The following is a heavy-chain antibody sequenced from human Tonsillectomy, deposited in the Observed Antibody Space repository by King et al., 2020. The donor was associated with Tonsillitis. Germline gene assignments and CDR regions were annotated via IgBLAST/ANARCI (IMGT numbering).Heavy chain of an antibody. CDR2: IYYSGST. Sequence: VQLQESGPGLVKPSQTLSLTCTVSGGSISSGGYYWSWIRQHPGKGLEWIGYIYYSGSTYYNPSLKSRVTISVDTSKNQFSLKLSSVTAADTAVYYCARMGMTTVTPTYNWFDPWGEGTLVTVSS. V-gene: IGHV4-31*03. CDR1: GGSISSGGYY. D-gene: IGHD4-11*01. J-gene: IGHJ5*02. CDR3: ARMGMTTVTPTYNWFDP.